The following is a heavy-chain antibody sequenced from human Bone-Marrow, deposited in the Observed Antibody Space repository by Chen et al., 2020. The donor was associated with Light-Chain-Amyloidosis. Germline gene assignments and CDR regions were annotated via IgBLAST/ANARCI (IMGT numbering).Heavy chain of an antibody. CDR3: ARRRDGYNFDY. J-gene: IGHJ4*02. D-gene: IGHD5-12*01. CDR2: IYPDDSDA. Sequence: EVQLVQSGPEVKKPGESLKLPCKGSGYTFPNYWIGWVRQMPGIGLEWMGVIYPDDSDARYSPSFEGQVTISADKSITTAYLQWRSLKASDTAMYYCARRRDGYNFDYWGQGTLVTVSS. CDR1: GYTFPNYW. V-gene: IGHV5-51*01.